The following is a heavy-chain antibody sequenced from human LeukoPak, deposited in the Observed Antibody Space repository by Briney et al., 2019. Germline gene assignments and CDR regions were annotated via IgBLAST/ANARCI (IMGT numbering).Heavy chain of an antibody. V-gene: IGHV3-30*18. J-gene: IGHJ3*02. CDR3: AKDLYRRSMVRGVPDCAFDI. Sequence: GGSLRLSCAASGFTFSSYGMHWVRQAPGKGLEWVAVISNAGSNKYYADSVNGRFTISRDNSKNTLYLQMNGLRAEDTAVYYCAKDLYRRSMVRGVPDCAFDIWGQGTMVIVSS. CDR2: ISNAGSNK. D-gene: IGHD3-10*01. CDR1: GFTFSSYG.